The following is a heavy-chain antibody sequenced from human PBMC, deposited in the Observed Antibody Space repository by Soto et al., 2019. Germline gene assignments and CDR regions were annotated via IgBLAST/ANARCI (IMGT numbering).Heavy chain of an antibody. D-gene: IGHD5-12*01. CDR3: ASSPGFVDYAFDI. CDR1: GFPFSSYS. Sequence: GGSLRLSCAASGFPFSSYSMNWVRQAPGKRLEWVSSISSSSSYIYYADSVKGRFTISRDNAKNSLYLQMNSLRAEDTAVYYCASSPGFVDYAFDIWGQGTMVTVSS. CDR2: ISSSSSYI. V-gene: IGHV3-21*01. J-gene: IGHJ3*02.